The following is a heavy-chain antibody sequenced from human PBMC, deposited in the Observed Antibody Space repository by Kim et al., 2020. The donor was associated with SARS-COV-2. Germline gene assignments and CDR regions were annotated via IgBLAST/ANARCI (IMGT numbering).Heavy chain of an antibody. CDR2: IDPSDSYT. D-gene: IGHD2-21*02. Sequence: GESLKISCKGSGYSFTSYWISWVRQMPGKGLEWMGRIDPSDSYTNYSPSFQGHVTISADKSISTAYLQWSSLKASDTAMYYCARHKPPSGAYCGGDCYSYAFDIWGQGTMVTVSS. CDR3: ARHKPPSGAYCGGDCYSYAFDI. V-gene: IGHV5-10-1*01. CDR1: GYSFTSYW. J-gene: IGHJ3*02.